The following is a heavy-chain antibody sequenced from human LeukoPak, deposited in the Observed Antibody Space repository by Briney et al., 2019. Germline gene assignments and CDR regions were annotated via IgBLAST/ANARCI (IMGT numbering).Heavy chain of an antibody. D-gene: IGHD3-10*01. V-gene: IGHV3-23*01. CDR1: GITLSNYG. Sequence: PGGSLRLSCAVSGITLSNYGVSWVRQAPGKGLEWVAGISDSGGSTKYADSVKGRFTISRDNPKNTLSLQMSSLRAEDTAVYFCAKRGVVIRVFLVGFHKEAYYFDSWGQGALVTVSS. J-gene: IGHJ4*02. CDR2: ISDSGGST. CDR3: AKRGVVIRVFLVGFHKEAYYFDS.